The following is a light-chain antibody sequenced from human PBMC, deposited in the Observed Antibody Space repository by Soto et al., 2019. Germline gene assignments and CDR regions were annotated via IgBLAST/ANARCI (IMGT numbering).Light chain of an antibody. V-gene: IGLV1-51*01. CDR2: DND. J-gene: IGLJ2*01. CDR1: TSNIGNNY. Sequence: QSVLTQPPSVSAAPGQKVTISCSGSTSNIGNNYVSWYQQFPGTAPKLLIYDNDKRPSGIPDRFSASKSGTSATLDITGLQAGDEADYYCGTWDNSLGARFFGGGTKLTVL. CDR3: GTWDNSLGARF.